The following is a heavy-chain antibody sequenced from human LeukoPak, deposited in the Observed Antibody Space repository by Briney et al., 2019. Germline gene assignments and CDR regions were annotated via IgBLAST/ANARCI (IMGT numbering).Heavy chain of an antibody. CDR3: ARGIGGFDGDGLDY. V-gene: IGHV3-30*03. D-gene: IGHD4-17*01. CDR2: ISYDGNNK. Sequence: GRSLRLSCAAPGLTLSNSGMHWVRQAPGKGLEWVAAISYDGNNKYYADSVKGRFTIPRDNSKNTLSLQQNGVRGEDTAVYYCARGIGGFDGDGLDYWGQGTLVTVSS. J-gene: IGHJ4*02. CDR1: GLTLSNSG.